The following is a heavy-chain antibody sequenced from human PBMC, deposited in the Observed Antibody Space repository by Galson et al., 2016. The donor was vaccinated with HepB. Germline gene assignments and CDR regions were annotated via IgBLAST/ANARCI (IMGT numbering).Heavy chain of an antibody. CDR1: GGSFSNSS. Sequence: ETLSLTCAVSGGSFSNSSWSWIRQPPGKGLEWIGYIYHSGSTYYNSSLKSRVTISLDMSKNQFPLKMTSATAADMAVYYCARGNSGSYSWYFDLWGRGTLVTVSS. CDR2: IYHSGST. D-gene: IGHD1-26*01. J-gene: IGHJ2*01. CDR3: ARGNSGSYSWYFDL. V-gene: IGHV4-34*01.